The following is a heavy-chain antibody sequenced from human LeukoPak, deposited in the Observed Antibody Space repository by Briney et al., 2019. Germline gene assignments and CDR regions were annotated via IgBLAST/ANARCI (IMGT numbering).Heavy chain of an antibody. D-gene: IGHD2/OR15-2a*01. Sequence: GGSLRLSCAASGFTFSSYGMHWVRQAPAKGLEWVAVISYDGSSKDYADSVKGRFTISRDNSKNTLYLQMNSLTVEDTAVYYCAKAADQYYYSYFYYMDVWGKGTTVTVSS. CDR3: AKAADQYYYSYFYYMDV. CDR1: GFTFSSYG. J-gene: IGHJ6*03. V-gene: IGHV3-30*18. CDR2: ISYDGSSK.